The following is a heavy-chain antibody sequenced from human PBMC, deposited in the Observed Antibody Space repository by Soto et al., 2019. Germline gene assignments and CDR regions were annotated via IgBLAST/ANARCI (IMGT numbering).Heavy chain of an antibody. CDR2: TYYNGNA. V-gene: IGHV4-39*01. D-gene: IGHD3-22*01. Sequence: SETLSLTCTVSGGSIDRSNYYWDWIRQPPGKGLEWIGTTYYNGNAYYNPSLKSRVTMSVDTSKNQFSLKLISVTAADTAVYYCARHFVAVVIKGWGYWGQGTLVTSPQ. CDR3: ARHFVAVVIKGWGY. J-gene: IGHJ4*02. CDR1: GGSIDRSNYY.